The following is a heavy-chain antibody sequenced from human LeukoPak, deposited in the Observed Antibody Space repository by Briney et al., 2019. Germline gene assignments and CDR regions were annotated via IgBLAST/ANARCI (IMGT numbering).Heavy chain of an antibody. CDR1: GFTFSSYW. Sequence: GGSLRLSCAASGFTFSSYWMSWVRQAPGKGLEWVANIKQDGSEKYYVDSVKGRFTISRDNAKNSLYLQMNSLRAEDTAVYYCAREMATRLGAFDIWGQGTMVTVSS. V-gene: IGHV3-7*01. D-gene: IGHD5-24*01. J-gene: IGHJ3*02. CDR2: IKQDGSEK. CDR3: AREMATRLGAFDI.